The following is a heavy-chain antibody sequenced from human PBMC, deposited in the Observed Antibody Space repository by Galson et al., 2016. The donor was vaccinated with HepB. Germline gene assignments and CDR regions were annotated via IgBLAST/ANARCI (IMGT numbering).Heavy chain of an antibody. J-gene: IGHJ3*01. CDR3: EAYSDPFDV. CDR1: GFTVSGTY. D-gene: IGHD3-16*01. V-gene: IGHV3-53*01. Sequence: SLRLSCAASGFTVSGTYISWARQAPGKGLQWVSSLFSSGASFYTESLRGRFTVSSDTSTNTLYLQMNRLRADDSAVYYCEAYSDPFDVWGQGTVVTV. CDR2: LFSSGAS.